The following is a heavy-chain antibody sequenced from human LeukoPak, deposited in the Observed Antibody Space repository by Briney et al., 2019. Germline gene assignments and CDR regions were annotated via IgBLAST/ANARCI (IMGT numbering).Heavy chain of an antibody. CDR1: GDSVSSNRAA. V-gene: IGHV6-1*01. D-gene: IGHD3-3*01. Sequence: SQTLSLTCAISGDSVSSNRAAWNWFRQSPSRGLEWLGRTYYTSKWYNDYAVSVKSRTTVNPDTSKNQFSLHLNSVTPEDTAVYYCARQGFRRFDPWGQGTLVNVSS. CDR3: ARQGFRRFDP. CDR2: TYYTSKWYN. J-gene: IGHJ5*02.